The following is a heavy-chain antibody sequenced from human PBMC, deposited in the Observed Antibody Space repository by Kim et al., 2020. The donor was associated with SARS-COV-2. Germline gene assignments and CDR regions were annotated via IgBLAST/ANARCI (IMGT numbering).Heavy chain of an antibody. Sequence: NYDQRFPGRVTITADESTSTAYMELSSLRSEDTAVYYCASHGNWNDLLSYWGQGTLVTVSS. CDR3: ASHGNWNDLLSY. J-gene: IGHJ4*02. V-gene: IGHV1-69*01. D-gene: IGHD1-1*01.